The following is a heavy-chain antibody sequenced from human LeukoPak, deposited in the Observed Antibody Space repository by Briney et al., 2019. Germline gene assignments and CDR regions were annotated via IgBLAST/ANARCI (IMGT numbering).Heavy chain of an antibody. D-gene: IGHD3-22*01. CDR2: INHSGST. V-gene: IGHV4-34*01. Sequence: PSETLSLTCAVYGGSFRGYYWSGIGQHPGRGLEWIGEINHSGSTNYNPSLTSRVTISVDTSKDQVSLKLSSVTYADTAVYYCARSSGRGIWGQGTLVTVSS. CDR1: GGSFRGYY. CDR3: ARSSGRGI. J-gene: IGHJ4*02.